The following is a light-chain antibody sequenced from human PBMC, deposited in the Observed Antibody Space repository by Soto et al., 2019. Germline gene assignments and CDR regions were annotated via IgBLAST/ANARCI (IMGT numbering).Light chain of an antibody. CDR3: QLYNNWPLT. J-gene: IGKJ4*01. CDR2: GAS. Sequence: EIVMTQSPATLSVSPGERATLSCRASQSVSSNLAWYQQKPGQAPRLLIYGASPRATGIPARFSGSGSGTEFTLTISSLQYEDFAVYYCQLYNNWPLTFGGGTKVEIK. CDR1: QSVSSN. V-gene: IGKV3-15*01.